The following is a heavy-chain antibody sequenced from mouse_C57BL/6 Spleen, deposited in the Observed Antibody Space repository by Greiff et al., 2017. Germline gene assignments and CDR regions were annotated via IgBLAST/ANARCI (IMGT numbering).Heavy chain of an antibody. J-gene: IGHJ2*01. CDR2: IDPETGGT. V-gene: IGHV1-15*01. D-gene: IGHD1-1*01. CDR3: TRGVLLRDYYFDY. Sequence: VQLQQSGAELVRPGASVTLSCKASGYTFTDYEMHWVKQTPVHGLEWIGAIDPETGGTAYNQKFKGKAILTADKSSSTAYMELLSLTSEDSAVYYCTRGVLLRDYYFDYWGQGTTLTVSS. CDR1: GYTFTDYE.